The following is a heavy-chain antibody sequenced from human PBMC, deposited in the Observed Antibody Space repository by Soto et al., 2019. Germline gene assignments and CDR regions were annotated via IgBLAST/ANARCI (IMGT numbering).Heavy chain of an antibody. CDR3: ARAYSSSSWFDP. CDR2: IYYRGST. D-gene: IGHD6-6*01. Sequence: SETLSLTCTVSGGSISSGGYYCRWIRPHPGKGLECIEYIYYRGSTYYSRALKRGVTISEDTSKNQFSLKLSSVTAADTAVYYCARAYSSSSWFDPWGQGTLVTVSS. V-gene: IGHV4-31*03. CDR1: GGSISSGGYY. J-gene: IGHJ5*02.